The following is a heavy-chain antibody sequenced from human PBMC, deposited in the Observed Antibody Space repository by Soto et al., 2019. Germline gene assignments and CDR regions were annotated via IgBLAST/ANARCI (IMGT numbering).Heavy chain of an antibody. CDR3: ARGGKDYDFWSGYYCYWFDP. CDR1: GGSFSGYY. D-gene: IGHD3-3*01. J-gene: IGHJ5*02. Sequence: SETLSLTCAVYGGSFSGYYWSWIRQPPGKGLEWIGEINHSGSTNYNPSLKSRVTISVDTSKNQFSLKLSSVTAADTAVYYCARGGKDYDFWSGYYCYWFDPWGQGTLVT. V-gene: IGHV4-34*01. CDR2: INHSGST.